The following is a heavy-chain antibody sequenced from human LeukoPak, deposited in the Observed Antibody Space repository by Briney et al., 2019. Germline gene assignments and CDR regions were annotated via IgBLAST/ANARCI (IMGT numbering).Heavy chain of an antibody. Sequence: GGSLRPSCPASGFTSSTLNTNWVSQAPGKGLEWVSSISSSSSLTYYADSVKGRFTVSRDNAEKTLYLQMNSLRAEDTAVYYCADLGRDFVYSGPGNLVTVSP. CDR1: GFTSSTLN. CDR3: ADLGRDFVY. D-gene: IGHD1-26*01. J-gene: IGHJ4*02. V-gene: IGHV3-21*01. CDR2: ISSSSSLT.